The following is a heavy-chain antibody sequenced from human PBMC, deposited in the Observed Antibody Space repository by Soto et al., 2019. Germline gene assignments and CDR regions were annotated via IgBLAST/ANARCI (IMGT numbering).Heavy chain of an antibody. CDR2: VNPIVSMS. CDR3: ASNYGSGYRAFDY. CDR1: GDTFNFYS. D-gene: IGHD3-10*01. V-gene: IGHV1-69*02. Sequence: QVQLVQSGAEVKRPGSSVKVSCKASGDTFNFYSINWVRQAPGLGLEWMGRVNPIVSMSNYAQKFQGRVTMTADKSTSKAYMELSSLRSEDTAIYYCASNYGSGYRAFDYWGQGALVTVSS. J-gene: IGHJ4*02.